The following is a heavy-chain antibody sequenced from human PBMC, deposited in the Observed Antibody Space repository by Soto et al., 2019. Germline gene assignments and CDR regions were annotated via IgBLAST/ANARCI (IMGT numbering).Heavy chain of an antibody. D-gene: IGHD6-13*01. CDR1: GFTVSSNY. CDR3: AREGVDSSSWLGFQH. CDR2: IYSGGST. V-gene: IGHV3-66*01. Sequence: EVQLVESGGGLVQPGGSLRLSCAASGFTVSSNYMSWVRQAPGKGLEWVSVIYSGGSTYYADSVKGRFTISRDNSKNTLYLQMNSLRAEDTAVYYCAREGVDSSSWLGFQHWGQGTLVTVSS. J-gene: IGHJ1*01.